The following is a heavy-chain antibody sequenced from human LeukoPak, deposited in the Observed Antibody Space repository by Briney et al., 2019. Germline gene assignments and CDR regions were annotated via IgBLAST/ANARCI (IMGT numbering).Heavy chain of an antibody. J-gene: IGHJ4*02. CDR2: ISSSSSYI. CDR1: GITASSYA. Sequence: GGSLRLSCAASGITASSYAMNWVRQAPGKGLEWVSSISSSSSYIYYADSVKGRFTISRDNAKNSLYLQMNSLGAEDTAVYYCARDVTNIVATDYWGQGTLVTVSS. V-gene: IGHV3-21*01. D-gene: IGHD5-12*01. CDR3: ARDVTNIVATDY.